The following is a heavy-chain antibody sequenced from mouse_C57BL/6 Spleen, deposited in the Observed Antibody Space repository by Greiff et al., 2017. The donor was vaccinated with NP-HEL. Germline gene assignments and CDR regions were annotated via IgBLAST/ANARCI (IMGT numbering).Heavy chain of an antibody. J-gene: IGHJ4*01. CDR3: AREVDGKDYYAMDY. CDR1: GFSLTSYA. V-gene: IGHV2-9-1*01. CDR2: IWTGGGT. D-gene: IGHD2-1*01. Sequence: VQVVESGPGLVAPSQSLSITCTVSGFSLTSYAISWVRQPPGKGLEWLGVIWTGGGTNYNSALKSRLSISKDNSKSQVFLKMNSLQTDDTARYYCAREVDGKDYYAMDYWGQGTSVTVSS.